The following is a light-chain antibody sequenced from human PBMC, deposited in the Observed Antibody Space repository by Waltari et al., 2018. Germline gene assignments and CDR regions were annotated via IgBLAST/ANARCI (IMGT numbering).Light chain of an antibody. CDR1: SGSLSTTSY. Sequence: QTVVTQEPSLSVSPGGTVTLTCALSSGSLSTTSYATWYQQTPGQAPRTLVFKANARSAGVPGRFSGSSLGNPAALTIPGAQADDESDYYCVLYMGSGSWVFGGGTRLTVL. J-gene: IGLJ3*02. CDR3: VLYMGSGSWV. CDR2: KAN. V-gene: IGLV8-61*01.